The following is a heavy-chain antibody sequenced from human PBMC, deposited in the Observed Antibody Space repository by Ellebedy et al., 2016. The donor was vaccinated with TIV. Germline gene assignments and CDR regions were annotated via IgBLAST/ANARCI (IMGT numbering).Heavy chain of an antibody. CDR1: GYTFTSYG. V-gene: IGHV1-18*04. CDR3: ARASLLLWFGEWGV. Sequence: AASVKVSCKASGYTFTSYGITWVRQAPGQGLEWMGWISAYDGNTNYAEKFQDRVTMIADTSTSTAYMELWSLRPDDTAVYYCARASLLLWFGEWGVWGQGTTVTVSS. D-gene: IGHD3-10*01. J-gene: IGHJ6*02. CDR2: ISAYDGNT.